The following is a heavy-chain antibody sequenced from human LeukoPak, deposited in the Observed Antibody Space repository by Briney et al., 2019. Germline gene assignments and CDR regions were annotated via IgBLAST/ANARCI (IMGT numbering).Heavy chain of an antibody. J-gene: IGHJ3*02. Sequence: GGSLRLSCAASGFTFSDSAMHWVRQASGKGLEWVGRIRNKAKSYATAYAVSVKGRFTISRDDSKNTAYLQMNSLKTEDTAVYYCTHYYDSSGYYGAFDIWGQGTMVTVSS. D-gene: IGHD3-22*01. CDR2: IRNKAKSYAT. CDR1: GFTFSDSA. V-gene: IGHV3-73*01. CDR3: THYYDSSGYYGAFDI.